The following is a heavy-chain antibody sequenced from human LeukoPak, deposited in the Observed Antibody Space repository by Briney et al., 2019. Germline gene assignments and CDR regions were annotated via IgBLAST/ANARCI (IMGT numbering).Heavy chain of an antibody. CDR3: ARDQGYYDLVHAFDI. D-gene: IGHD3-22*01. J-gene: IGHJ3*02. V-gene: IGHV4-39*02. CDR2: IYYSGST. Sequence: PSETLSLTCTVSGGSISSSSYYWGWIRQPPGKGLEWIGSIYYSGSTYYNPSLKSRVTISVDTSKNQFSLKLSSVTAADTAVYYCARDQGYYDLVHAFDIWGQGTMVTVSS. CDR1: GGSISSSSYY.